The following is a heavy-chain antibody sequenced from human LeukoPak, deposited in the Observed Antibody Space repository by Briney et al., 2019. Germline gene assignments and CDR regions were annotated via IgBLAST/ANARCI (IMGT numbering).Heavy chain of an antibody. J-gene: IGHJ6*04. V-gene: IGHV1-2*02. CDR1: GYTFTGYY. D-gene: IGHD6-19*01. CDR2: INPNSGGT. Sequence: ASVKVSCKASGYTFTGYYMQSVRPAPGQGLEWMGWINPNSGGTNYAQKLQGRVTMTRETCISTVYMELSRLRSDETGVCLCARDHCVGSGWYEDYWYGMDVWGGGTTVTVSS. CDR3: ARDHCVGSGWYEDYWYGMDV.